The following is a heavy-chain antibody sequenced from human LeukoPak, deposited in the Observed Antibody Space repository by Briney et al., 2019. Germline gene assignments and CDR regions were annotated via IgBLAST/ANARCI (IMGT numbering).Heavy chain of an antibody. CDR1: RFTLSMHG. J-gene: IGHJ4*02. CDR3: GAGYDSWSGRFDY. D-gene: IGHD3-3*01. V-gene: IGHV3-30*03. CDR2: ISYEGSNK. Sequence: GGSLRLSCALARFTLSMHGMHWVRQAPGKWLEWGAGISYEGSNKYFAGAVKGRFTISRDNSKNPLYLQMNSLRAEATAVYYCGAGYDSWSGRFDYWGQGTLVTVSS.